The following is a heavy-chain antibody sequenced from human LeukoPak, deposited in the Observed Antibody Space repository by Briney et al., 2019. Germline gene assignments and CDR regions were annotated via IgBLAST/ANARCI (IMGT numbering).Heavy chain of an antibody. CDR1: GGSISSYY. V-gene: IGHV4-4*07. D-gene: IGHD6-13*01. J-gene: IGHJ4*02. CDR3: ASGSIAAAAPYYFDY. Sequence: PSETLSLTCTVSGGSISSYYWSWIRQPAGKGLEWIGRIYTSGSTNYNPSLKSRVTMSVDTSKNQFSLKLSSVTAADTAVYYCASGSIAAAAPYYFDYWGQGTLVTVSS. CDR2: IYTSGST.